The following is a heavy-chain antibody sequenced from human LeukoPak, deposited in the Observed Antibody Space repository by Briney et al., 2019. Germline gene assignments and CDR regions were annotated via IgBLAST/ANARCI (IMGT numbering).Heavy chain of an antibody. Sequence: GGSLRLSCVASGFTFNNYWMHWVRHAPGKGLVWISRITSDGSRTTYADSVKGRVTISRDNAKNTLYLQMKSLRAEDTAVYYCARDGAGTDVFDIWGQGTMVTVSS. CDR1: GFTFNNYW. J-gene: IGHJ3*02. V-gene: IGHV3-74*01. CDR2: ITSDGSRT. D-gene: IGHD6-19*01. CDR3: ARDGAGTDVFDI.